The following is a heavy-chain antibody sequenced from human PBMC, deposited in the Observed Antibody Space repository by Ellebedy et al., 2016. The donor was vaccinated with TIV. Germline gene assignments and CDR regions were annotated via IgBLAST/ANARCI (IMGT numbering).Heavy chain of an antibody. CDR3: ARDRGHYDNFGYYQVFDY. V-gene: IGHV4-59*12. Sequence: MPSETLSLTCTVSGGSISSYYWSWIRQPPGKGLEWIGTIYYNGNTYFKPSLKSRITMSVDTSTNQFSLKMTSVTAADTAIYFCARDRGHYDNFGYYQVFDYWGQGSLVAVSS. CDR1: GGSISSYY. CDR2: IYYNGNT. D-gene: IGHD3-22*01. J-gene: IGHJ4*02.